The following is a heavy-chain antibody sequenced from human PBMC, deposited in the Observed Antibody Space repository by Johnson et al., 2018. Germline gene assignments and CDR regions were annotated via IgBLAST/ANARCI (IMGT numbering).Heavy chain of an antibody. CDR1: GGSISSSGYY. CDR2: MYYSGST. D-gene: IGHD3-22*01. J-gene: IGHJ3*01. CDR3: ARLDDDDTSVIM. V-gene: IGHV4-39*07. Sequence: QVQLQESGPGLVKPSETLSLTCTVSGGSISSSGYYWGWIRQSPGKGLEWIGSMYYSGSTYYNPSLKSRVTISGDTSKNQFSLKLSSVTAADPAVYYCARLDDDDTSVIMWGQGTMVTVSS.